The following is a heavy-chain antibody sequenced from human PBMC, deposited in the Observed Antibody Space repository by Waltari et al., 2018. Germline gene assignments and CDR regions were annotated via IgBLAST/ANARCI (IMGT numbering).Heavy chain of an antibody. CDR2: ISSNGGST. Sequence: LRLSCAASGFTFSSYAMHWVRQAPGKGLEYVSAISSNGGSTYYANSVKGRFTISRDNSKNTLYLQMGSLRAEDMAVYYCARVSGNYRDAFDIWGQGTMVTVSS. D-gene: IGHD1-26*01. CDR3: ARVSGNYRDAFDI. V-gene: IGHV3-64*01. J-gene: IGHJ3*02. CDR1: GFTFSSYA.